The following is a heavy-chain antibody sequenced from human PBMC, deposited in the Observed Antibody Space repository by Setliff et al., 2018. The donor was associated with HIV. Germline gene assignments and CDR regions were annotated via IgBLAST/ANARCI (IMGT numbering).Heavy chain of an antibody. CDR3: ARRGIMITFGGVYFDS. CDR2: INHSGST. J-gene: IGHJ4*02. Sequence: SETLSLTCTVSGDSISSGYYWSWIRQPPGKGLEWIGEINHSGSTNYNPSLRSRVTISIDTSKNQFSLKLTSVTPADTAVYYCARRGIMITFGGVYFDSWGQGTLVTVSS. V-gene: IGHV4-34*01. D-gene: IGHD3-16*01. CDR1: GDSISSGYY.